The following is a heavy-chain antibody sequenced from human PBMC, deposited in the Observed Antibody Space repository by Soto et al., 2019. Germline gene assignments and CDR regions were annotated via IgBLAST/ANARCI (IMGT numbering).Heavy chain of an antibody. CDR3: ARDTGVDTAMVYYYYGMDV. Sequence: GGSLRLSCAASGFTFSSYWMSWVRQAPGKGLEWVANIKQDGSEKYYVDSVKGRFTISRDNAKNSLYLQMNSLRAEDTAVYYCARDTGVDTAMVYYYYGMDVWGQGTTVTVSS. CDR2: IKQDGSEK. D-gene: IGHD5-18*01. J-gene: IGHJ6*02. CDR1: GFTFSSYW. V-gene: IGHV3-7*05.